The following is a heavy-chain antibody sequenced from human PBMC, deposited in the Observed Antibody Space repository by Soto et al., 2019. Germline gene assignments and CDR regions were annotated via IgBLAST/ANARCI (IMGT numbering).Heavy chain of an antibody. CDR3: AKEHSGLYSRHYFDS. V-gene: IGHV3-30*18. J-gene: IGHJ4*02. CDR1: GFTFSTYG. Sequence: QVHLVESGGGVVQPGRSLRLTCAASGFTFSTYGMHWVRQAPGKGLEWVAVTSYDGSEKDYEDSVKGRFTISRDNSKNTLDLQMMSLRPEDTAVHYCAKEHSGLYSRHYFDSWGQGTLVTVSS. CDR2: TSYDGSEK. D-gene: IGHD3-10*02.